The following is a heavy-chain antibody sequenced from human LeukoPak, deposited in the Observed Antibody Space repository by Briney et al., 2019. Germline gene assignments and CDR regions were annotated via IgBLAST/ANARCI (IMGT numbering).Heavy chain of an antibody. J-gene: IGHJ6*02. CDR2: ISSSGSTI. Sequence: GGSLRLSCAASGFTFSSYEMNWVRQAPGKGLEWVSYISSSGSTIYYADSVKGRFTISRDNAKNSLHLQMNSLRAEVTAVYYCARDEAGMDVWGQGTTVTVSS. CDR1: GFTFSSYE. V-gene: IGHV3-48*03. CDR3: ARDEAGMDV.